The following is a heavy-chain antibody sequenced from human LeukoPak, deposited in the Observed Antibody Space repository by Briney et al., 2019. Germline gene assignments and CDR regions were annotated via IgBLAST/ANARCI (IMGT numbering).Heavy chain of an antibody. V-gene: IGHV3-53*01. CDR1: GFTVSSNY. D-gene: IGHD2-15*01. Sequence: GGSLRLSCVASGFTVSSNYMSWVRQAPGKGLEWVSVIYSGGSTYYADSVKGRFTISRDNSKNTLYLQMNSLRAEDTAVYYCASTQTAPGYCSGGSCYWALDYWGQGTLVTVSS. J-gene: IGHJ4*02. CDR2: IYSGGST. CDR3: ASTQTAPGYCSGGSCYWALDY.